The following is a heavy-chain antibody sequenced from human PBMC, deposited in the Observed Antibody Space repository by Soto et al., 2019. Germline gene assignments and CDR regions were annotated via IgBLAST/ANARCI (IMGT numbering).Heavy chain of an antibody. V-gene: IGHV3-21*06. J-gene: IGHJ4*02. CDR1: GFTFTRYS. CDR3: ARESEDLTSNFDY. CDR2: ISSTTNYI. Sequence: GSLSLSCAASGFTFTRYSMNWVRQAPGKGLEWVSSISSTTNYIYYGDSMKGRFTISRDNAKNSLYLEMNSLRAEDTAVYYCARESEDLTSNFDYWGQGTLVTVSS.